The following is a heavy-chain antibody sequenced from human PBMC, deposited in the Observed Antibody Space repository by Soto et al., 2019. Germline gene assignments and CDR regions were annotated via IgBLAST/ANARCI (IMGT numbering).Heavy chain of an antibody. D-gene: IGHD3-22*01. V-gene: IGHV3-7*01. J-gene: IGHJ2*01. Sequence: EVQLVESGGGLVQPGGSLRLSCAASGFTFSSYWMSWVRQAPGRGLEWVANIKQDGSEKYYVDSVKGRFTISRDNAKNSLYLQMNSLRAEDTAVYYCARVIVVWYFDVWGRGTLVTVSS. CDR1: GFTFSSYW. CDR2: IKQDGSEK. CDR3: ARVIVVWYFDV.